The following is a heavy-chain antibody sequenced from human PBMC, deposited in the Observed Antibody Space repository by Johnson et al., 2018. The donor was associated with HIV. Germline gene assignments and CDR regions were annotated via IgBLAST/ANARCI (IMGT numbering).Heavy chain of an antibody. CDR1: GFTFSGSA. V-gene: IGHV3-73*01. J-gene: IGHJ3*01. D-gene: IGHD3-10*01. Sequence: VQLVESGGGLVQPGGSLKLSCAASGFTFSGSAMHWVRQASGKGLAWVGRIRSKANSYATAYAASVQGRFTISRDDSKNTAYLQMNSLRQDDTAVYSCYCTDHFGAGSESKGTFDAWGQGTMVTVSS. CDR2: IRSKANSYAT. CDR3: YCTDHFGAGSESKGTFDA.